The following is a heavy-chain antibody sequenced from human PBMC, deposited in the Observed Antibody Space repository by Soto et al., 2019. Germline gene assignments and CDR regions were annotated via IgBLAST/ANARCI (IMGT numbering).Heavy chain of an antibody. J-gene: IGHJ6*02. Sequence: QVQLQESGPGLVKPSQTLSLTCTVSGGSISSGGYYWSWIRQHPGKGLEWIGYIYYSGSTYYNPSRKSGVTISVDTANNQFTLKLRSVTAADTAVYYCARDNRGYYGSGSYYDVDGRAGWGQGTTVPVSS. CDR1: GGSISSGGYY. D-gene: IGHD3-10*01. CDR2: IYYSGST. V-gene: IGHV4-31*03. CDR3: ARDNRGYYGSGSYYDVDGRAG.